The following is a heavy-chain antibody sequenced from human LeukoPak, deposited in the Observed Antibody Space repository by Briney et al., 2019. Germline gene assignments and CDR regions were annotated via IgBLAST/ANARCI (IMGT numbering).Heavy chain of an antibody. CDR3: ARTHDDYSGNLDAFDI. D-gene: IGHD4-23*01. Sequence: ASVKVSCKASGGTFSSYAISWVRQAPGQGLEWMGGIIPIFGTANYAQKFQGRVTITTDESTSTAYMELSSLRSEDTAVYYCARTHDDYSGNLDAFDIWGQGTTVTVSS. J-gene: IGHJ3*02. CDR1: GGTFSSYA. V-gene: IGHV1-69*05. CDR2: IIPIFGTA.